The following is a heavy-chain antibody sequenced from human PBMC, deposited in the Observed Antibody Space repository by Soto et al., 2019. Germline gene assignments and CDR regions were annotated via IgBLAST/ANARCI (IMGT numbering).Heavy chain of an antibody. CDR2: ITGGGETT. CDR3: AKDPSRWTTLSYPDF. J-gene: IGHJ4*02. Sequence: QLLESGGGLVQPGGSQRLSCAASGFAFNKYVMTWVRQPPGKGLEWVSGITGGGETTYYAESVKGRFTISRDNSKNTLCLQMKSLIADDTAVYFCAKDPSRWTTLSYPDFWGQGTLVIVPP. D-gene: IGHD4-17*01. V-gene: IGHV3-23*01. CDR1: GFAFNKYV.